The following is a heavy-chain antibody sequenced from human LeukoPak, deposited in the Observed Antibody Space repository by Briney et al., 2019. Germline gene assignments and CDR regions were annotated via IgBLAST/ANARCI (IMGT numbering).Heavy chain of an antibody. D-gene: IGHD4-17*01. Sequence: GSSVKVSCKAFGGSFSSEAISWVRQAPGQGLEWMGGIIPIFGTANYAQKFQGRVTITTDESTSTAYMELSSLRSEDTAVYYCARAAYYGDYGVGYYYYYMDVWGKGTTVTVSS. CDR1: GGSFSSEA. CDR2: IIPIFGTA. V-gene: IGHV1-69*05. CDR3: ARAAYYGDYGVGYYYYYMDV. J-gene: IGHJ6*03.